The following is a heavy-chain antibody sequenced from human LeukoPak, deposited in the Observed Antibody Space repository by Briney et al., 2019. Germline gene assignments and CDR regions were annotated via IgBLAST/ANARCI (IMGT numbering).Heavy chain of an antibody. CDR2: IYYSGST. V-gene: IGHV4-59*08. CDR1: GGSISSYY. D-gene: IGHD3-22*01. CDR3: ARVHYYDSSGYYYGPARYGMDV. J-gene: IGHJ6*02. Sequence: SGTLSLTCTVSGGSISSYYWSWIRQPPGEGLEWIGYIYYSGSTNYNPSLKSRVTISVDTSKNQFSLKLSSVTAADTAVYYCARVHYYDSSGYYYGPARYGMDVWGQGTTVTVSS.